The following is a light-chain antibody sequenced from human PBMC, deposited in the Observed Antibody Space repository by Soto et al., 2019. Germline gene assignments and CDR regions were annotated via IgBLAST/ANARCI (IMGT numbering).Light chain of an antibody. CDR1: QTISTY. CDR2: AAS. CDR3: QQSYSTPPVT. J-gene: IGKJ4*01. Sequence: DIQMTQSPSSLSASVGDRVTITCRASQTISTYLNWYQQKPGKAPKLLIYAASSLQSGVPSRFSGSGAWTDVTLTISSLQPEDFATYYCQQSYSTPPVTFGGGTKVEIK. V-gene: IGKV1-39*01.